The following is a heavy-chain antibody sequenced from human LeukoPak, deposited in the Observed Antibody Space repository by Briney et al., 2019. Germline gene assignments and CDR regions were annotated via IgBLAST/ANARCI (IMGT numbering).Heavy chain of an antibody. J-gene: IGHJ5*01. CDR2: ISSSSSYI. V-gene: IGHV3-21*01. CDR3: ARGQSGSNNWFDS. Sequence: GGSLRLSCAASGFTFSSYSMNWVRHAPGKVLEWVSSISSSSSYICYADSVKGRFTISRDNAKNSLYLQMNSLRDEDTAVYYCARGQSGSNNWFDSWGQGILVTVSS. CDR1: GFTFSSYS. D-gene: IGHD5-24*01.